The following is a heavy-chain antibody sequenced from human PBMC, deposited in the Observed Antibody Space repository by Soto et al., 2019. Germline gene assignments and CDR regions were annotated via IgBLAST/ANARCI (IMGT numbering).Heavy chain of an antibody. CDR1: GFTFSSYA. Sequence: GGSLRLSCAASGFTFSSYAMSWVRQAPGKGLEWVSAISGSGGSTYYADSVKGRFTISRDNSKNTLYLQMNSLRAEDTAVYYCAKDIVVVVAATSSAYDYRGQGTLVTVSS. CDR2: ISGSGGST. D-gene: IGHD2-15*01. CDR3: AKDIVVVVAATSSAYDY. J-gene: IGHJ4*02. V-gene: IGHV3-23*01.